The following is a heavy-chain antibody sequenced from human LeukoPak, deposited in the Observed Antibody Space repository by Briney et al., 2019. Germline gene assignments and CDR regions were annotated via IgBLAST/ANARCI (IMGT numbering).Heavy chain of an antibody. J-gene: IGHJ4*02. V-gene: IGHV4-34*01. Sequence: GSLRLSCAASGFTFSRHWMYWIRQPPGKGLEWIGEINHSGSTNYNPSLKSRVTISVDTSKNQFSLKLSSVTAADTAVYYCARGPYSSSWYPLFDYWGQGTLVTVSS. CDR1: GFTFSRHW. CDR3: ARGPYSSSWYPLFDY. CDR2: INHSGST. D-gene: IGHD6-13*01.